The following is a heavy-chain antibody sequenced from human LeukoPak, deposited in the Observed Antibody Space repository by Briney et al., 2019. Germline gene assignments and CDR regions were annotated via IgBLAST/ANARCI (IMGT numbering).Heavy chain of an antibody. J-gene: IGHJ6*03. D-gene: IGHD1-1*01. CDR2: IYYSGST. Sequence: PSETLSLTCTVSGYSISSGYYWGWIRQPPGEGLEWIGYIYYSGSTNYNPSLKSRVTISVDTSKNQFSLKLSSVTAADTAVYYCAREGSFNSPYYYYMDVWGKGTTVTVSS. CDR1: GYSISSGYY. V-gene: IGHV4-61*01. CDR3: AREGSFNSPYYYYMDV.